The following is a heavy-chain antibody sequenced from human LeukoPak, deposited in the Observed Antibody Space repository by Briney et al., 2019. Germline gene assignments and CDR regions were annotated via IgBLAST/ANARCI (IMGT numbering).Heavy chain of an antibody. CDR3: ARGESAGTSDY. CDR2: INPNSGGT. CDR1: GYTLTELS. V-gene: IGHV1-2*02. D-gene: IGHD6-19*01. Sequence: ASVKVSCKVSGYTLTELSMNWVRQAPGQGLEWMGWINPNSGGTNYAQKFQGRVTMTRDTTISTGYMELSRLRSDDTAVYYCARGESAGTSDYWGQGTLVTVSS. J-gene: IGHJ4*02.